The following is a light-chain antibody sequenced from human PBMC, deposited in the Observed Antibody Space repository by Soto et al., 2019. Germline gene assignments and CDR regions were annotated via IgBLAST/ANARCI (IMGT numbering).Light chain of an antibody. CDR1: QSVSSY. CDR3: QRYGRSPQT. CDR2: DAS. Sequence: EIVLTQSPATLSLSPGERATLSCRASQSVSSYLAWYQQKPGQAPRLLIYDASNRATGIPARFSGSGSGTDFTLTISRLEPEDFAVYYCQRYGRSPQTFGQGTKVDIK. J-gene: IGKJ1*01. V-gene: IGKV3-11*01.